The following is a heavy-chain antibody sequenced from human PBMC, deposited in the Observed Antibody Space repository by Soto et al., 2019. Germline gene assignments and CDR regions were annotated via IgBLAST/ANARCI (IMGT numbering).Heavy chain of an antibody. D-gene: IGHD6-13*01. CDR1: RGTFTTDA. CDR3: VRGGHNSGWYRTFDF. Sequence: ASVKVSCKSSRGTFTTDAISWVRQAPGQGLEWMGVIIPVFGPPTYAQRFQGRVTISADESTSTAHLELSNLRSEDTAIYYCVRGGHNSGWYRTFDFWGQGTLVTVSS. J-gene: IGHJ4*02. CDR2: IIPVFGPP. V-gene: IGHV1-69*13.